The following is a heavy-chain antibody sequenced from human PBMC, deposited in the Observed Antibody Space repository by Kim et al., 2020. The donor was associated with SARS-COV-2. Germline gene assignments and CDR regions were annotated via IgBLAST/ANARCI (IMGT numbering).Heavy chain of an antibody. CDR1: GGSFSGYY. D-gene: IGHD6-13*01. CDR3: ASLPLYSSSRGGYYYYGMDV. Sequence: SETLSLTCAVYGGSFSGYYWSWIRQPPGKGLEWIGEINHSGSTNYNPSLKSRVTISVDTSKNQFSLKLSSVTAADTAVYYCASLPLYSSSRGGYYYYGMDVWGQGTTVTVSS. V-gene: IGHV4-34*01. J-gene: IGHJ6*02. CDR2: INHSGST.